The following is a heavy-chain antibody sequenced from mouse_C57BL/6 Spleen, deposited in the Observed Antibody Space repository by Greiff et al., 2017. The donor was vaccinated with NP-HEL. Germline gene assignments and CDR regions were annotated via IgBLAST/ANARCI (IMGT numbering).Heavy chain of an antibody. CDR2: IYPGSGST. Sequence: QVQLQQPGAELVKPGASVKMSCKASGYTFTSYWITWVKQRPGQGLEWLGDIYPGSGSTNYNAKLKSKATPTVDTSSSTAYMQLSSLTSEDSAVYYCARQDYYGSSYWYFDVWGTGTTVTVSS. J-gene: IGHJ1*03. CDR1: GYTFTSYW. D-gene: IGHD1-1*01. V-gene: IGHV1-55*01. CDR3: ARQDYYGSSYWYFDV.